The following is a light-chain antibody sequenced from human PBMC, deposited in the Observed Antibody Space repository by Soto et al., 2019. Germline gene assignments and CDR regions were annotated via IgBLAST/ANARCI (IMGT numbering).Light chain of an antibody. CDR2: GAS. CDR1: QSAFSSY. CDR3: QQYGSSPWT. Sequence: EIVLTQSPGTLSLSPGERDTLSCRASQSAFSSYLAWYQQKPGQAPRLLIYGASSMSTGIPDRFSGSGSGTDFTLTISRLEPEDFAVYYCQQYGSSPWTLGQGTKVEIK. J-gene: IGKJ1*01. V-gene: IGKV3-20*01.